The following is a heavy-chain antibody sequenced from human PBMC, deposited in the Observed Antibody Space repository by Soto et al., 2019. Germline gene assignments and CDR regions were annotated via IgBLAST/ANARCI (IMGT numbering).Heavy chain of an antibody. D-gene: IGHD3-10*01. CDR3: AREGTHPGNYYYGMDV. CDR1: GFTFSSYW. CDR2: IKQDGSEK. J-gene: IGHJ6*02. V-gene: IGHV3-7*01. Sequence: PGGSLRLSCAASGFTFSSYWMSWVRQAPGKGLEWVANIKQDGSEKYYVDSVKGRFTISRDNAKNSLYLQMNSLRAEDTAVYYCAREGTHPGNYYYGMDVWGQGTTVTVSS.